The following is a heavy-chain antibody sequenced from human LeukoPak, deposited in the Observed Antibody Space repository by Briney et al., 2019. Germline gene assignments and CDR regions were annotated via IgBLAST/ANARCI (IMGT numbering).Heavy chain of an antibody. CDR3: AGEYYDFWSGYNWFDP. V-gene: IGHV4-61*08. D-gene: IGHD3-3*01. CDR2: IYYSGST. Sequence: TSETLSLTCTVSGGSISSGDYYWTWIRQPPGKGLEWIGYIYYSGSTNYNPSLKSRVTISVDTSKNQFSLKLSSVTAADTAVYYCAGEYYDFWSGYNWFDPWGQGTLVTVSS. CDR1: GGSISSGDYY. J-gene: IGHJ5*02.